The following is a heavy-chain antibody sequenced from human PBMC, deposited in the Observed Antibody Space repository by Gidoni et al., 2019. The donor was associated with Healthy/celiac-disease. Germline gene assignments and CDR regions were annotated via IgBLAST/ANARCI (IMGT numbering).Heavy chain of an antibody. CDR1: GYRFTSYG. V-gene: IGHV5-10-1*03. J-gene: IGHJ5*02. CDR2: IDPSDSYT. Sequence: EVQLVQSGAEGKKPGESLRIYCKGSGYRFTSYGISWVRQMPGKGLEWMGRIDPSDSYTNYRPSFQGHVTISADKSISTAYLQWSSLKASDTAMYYCARHPGPGEWELPNWFDPWGQGTLVTVSS. CDR3: ARHPGPGEWELPNWFDP. D-gene: IGHD1-26*01.